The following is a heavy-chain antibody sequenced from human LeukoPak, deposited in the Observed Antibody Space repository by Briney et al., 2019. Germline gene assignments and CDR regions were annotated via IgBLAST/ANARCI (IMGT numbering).Heavy chain of an antibody. CDR2: ISSSGGTI. Sequence: GGSLRLSCAPSGFTFSSDEMNWVRQAPGEGLEWVSYISSSGGTIYYARSVKGRFTIPRDNAKNSLYLQVNSLRAGDTAVYYCARDSPVVAATTGEDWGQGTLVTVSS. D-gene: IGHD2-15*01. CDR1: GFTFSSDE. J-gene: IGHJ4*02. V-gene: IGHV3-48*03. CDR3: ARDSPVVAATTGED.